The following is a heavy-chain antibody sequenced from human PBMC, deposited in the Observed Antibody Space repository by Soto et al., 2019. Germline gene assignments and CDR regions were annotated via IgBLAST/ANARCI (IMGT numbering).Heavy chain of an antibody. V-gene: IGHV1-69*13. J-gene: IGHJ6*02. CDR2: IIPIFGTA. D-gene: IGHD2-21*02. CDR3: AREDIVVVTPYYYYGMGV. Sequence: ASVKVSCKASGGTFSSYAISWVRQAPGQGLEWMGGIIPIFGTANYAQKFQGRVTITADESTSTAYMELSSLRSEDTAVYYCAREDIVVVTPYYYYGMGVWGQGTTVTVSS. CDR1: GGTFSSYA.